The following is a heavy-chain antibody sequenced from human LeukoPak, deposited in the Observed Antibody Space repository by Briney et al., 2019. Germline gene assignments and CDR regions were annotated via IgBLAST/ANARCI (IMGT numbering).Heavy chain of an antibody. D-gene: IGHD6-19*01. Sequence: PSETLSPTRTVSSESTRTPVCGCSWQPAGKGLEWLGQIFTSGSATYNPSLKSRLTMSVDKSKNQVSLKLISVTAADTAIYYCALHSPRGWYFFDFWGRGTLVTVSS. V-gene: IGHV4-4*07. CDR3: ALHSPRGWYFFDF. CDR2: IFTSGSA. J-gene: IGHJ4*02. CDR1: SESTRTPV.